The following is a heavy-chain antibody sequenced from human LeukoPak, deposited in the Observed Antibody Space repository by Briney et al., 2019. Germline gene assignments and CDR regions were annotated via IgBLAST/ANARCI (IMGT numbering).Heavy chain of an antibody. CDR2: ISGSGSTT. V-gene: IGHV3-23*01. Sequence: PGGSLRLSCATSGFTFSNYAMSWVRQAPGEGLEWVSTISGSGSTTYYADSVKGRFTISRDNSENTLYLQMYSLRAEDTAVYYCASHFDSSGFYYFDYWGQGTLVTVSS. CDR1: GFTFSNYA. D-gene: IGHD3-22*01. CDR3: ASHFDSSGFYYFDY. J-gene: IGHJ4*02.